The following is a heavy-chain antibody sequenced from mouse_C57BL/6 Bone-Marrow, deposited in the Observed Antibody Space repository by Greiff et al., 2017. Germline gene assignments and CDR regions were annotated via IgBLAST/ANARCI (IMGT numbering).Heavy chain of an antibody. D-gene: IGHD1-1*01. J-gene: IGHJ3*01. CDR3: ARYYGSSYPAWFAY. CDR2: INPSSGCT. Sequence: VQLQQSGAELAKPGASVKLSCKASGYTFTSYWMHWVKQRPGQGLEWIGYINPSSGCTTYNQKFTDKATLTADKSSSTAYMQLSSLTYEDSAVYYCARYYGSSYPAWFAYWGQGTLVTVSA. CDR1: GYTFTSYW. V-gene: IGHV1-7*01.